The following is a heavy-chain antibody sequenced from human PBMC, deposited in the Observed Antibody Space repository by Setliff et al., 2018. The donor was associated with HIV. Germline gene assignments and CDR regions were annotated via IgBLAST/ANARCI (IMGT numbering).Heavy chain of an antibody. CDR3: ARGAYYDFWSGFESGFDC. J-gene: IGHJ4*02. CDR2: INPSAGST. CDR1: GFTLTSWF. V-gene: IGHV1-46*01. Sequence: ASVKVSCKASGFTLTSWFLHWVRQAPGQGPEWMGIINPSAGSTSYAQKFQGRVNMTSDTSTSTVYMGLSSLKSDDTAVYYCARGAYYDFWSGFESGFDCWGQGTLVTVSS. D-gene: IGHD3-3*01.